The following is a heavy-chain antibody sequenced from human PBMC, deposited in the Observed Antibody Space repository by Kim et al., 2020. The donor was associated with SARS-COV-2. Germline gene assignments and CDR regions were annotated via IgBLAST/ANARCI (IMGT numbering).Heavy chain of an antibody. CDR1: GFTFSSYA. Sequence: GGSLRLSCSASGFTFSSYAMHWVRQAPGKGLEYVSAISSNGGSTYYADSVKGRFTISRDNSKNTLYLQMSSLRAEDTAVYYCVNRRGTFEYSSSSETWGQGTLVTVSS. D-gene: IGHD6-6*01. V-gene: IGHV3-64D*06. CDR3: VNRRGTFEYSSSSET. J-gene: IGHJ5*02. CDR2: ISSNGGST.